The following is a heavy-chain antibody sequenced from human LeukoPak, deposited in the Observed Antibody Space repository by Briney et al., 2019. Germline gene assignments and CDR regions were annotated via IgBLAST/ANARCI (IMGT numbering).Heavy chain of an antibody. CDR2: ISYDGSNK. J-gene: IGHJ4*02. CDR3: AKDSNPILTSNVLDY. D-gene: IGHD3-9*01. V-gene: IGHV3-30*04. Sequence: GGSLRLSCAASGFTFSSYAMHWVRQAPGKGLEWVAVISYDGSNKYYADSVKGRFTISRDNAKNSLYLQMNSLRAEDTALYYCAKDSNPILTSNVLDYWGQGTLVTVSS. CDR1: GFTFSSYA.